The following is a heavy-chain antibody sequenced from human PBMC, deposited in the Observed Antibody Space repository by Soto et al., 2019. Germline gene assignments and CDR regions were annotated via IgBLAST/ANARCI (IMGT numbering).Heavy chain of an antibody. CDR3: ARLVSGWYRGWFDP. Sequence: GESLKISFKGSGYSFTSYWIGWVRQMPGKGLEWMGIIYPGDSDTRYSPSFQCQVTISADKSISNAYLQWSSLKASDNAMYYCARLVSGWYRGWFDPWGQGTLVTVSS. V-gene: IGHV5-51*01. CDR2: IYPGDSDT. CDR1: GYSFTSYW. D-gene: IGHD6-13*01. J-gene: IGHJ5*02.